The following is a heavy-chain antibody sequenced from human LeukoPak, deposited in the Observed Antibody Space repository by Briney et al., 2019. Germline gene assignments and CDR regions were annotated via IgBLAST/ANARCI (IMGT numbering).Heavy chain of an antibody. V-gene: IGHV3-23*01. D-gene: IGHD2-2*01. CDR1: GSSFSSYA. CDR2: VSGSGDTT. J-gene: IGHJ5*02. Sequence: GGSLRLSCAASGSSFSSYAMTWVRQAPGKGLEWVSVVSGSGDTTYYADSVKGRFTISRDNSKNTLYLQMNSLRAEDTAVYYCVKESELLCGGWFDPWGQGTLVTVSS. CDR3: VKESELLCGGWFDP.